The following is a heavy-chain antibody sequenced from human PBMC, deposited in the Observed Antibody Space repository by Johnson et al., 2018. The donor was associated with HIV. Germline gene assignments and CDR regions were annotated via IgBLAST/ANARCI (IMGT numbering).Heavy chain of an antibody. D-gene: IGHD3-3*01. CDR3: AKPYYDVWSGYYEYNAFDI. Sequence: QVQLVESGGGVVQPGKSLRLSCAASGFTFSGYAIHWVRQAPGKGLEWVAVIWYDGSNKYYADSVKGRFTISRDNSKNTIYLQMNSLRVEDTAVYYCAKPYYDVWSGYYEYNAFDIWGQGTLVTVSS. CDR2: IWYDGSNK. CDR1: GFTFSGYA. J-gene: IGHJ3*02. V-gene: IGHV3-33*06.